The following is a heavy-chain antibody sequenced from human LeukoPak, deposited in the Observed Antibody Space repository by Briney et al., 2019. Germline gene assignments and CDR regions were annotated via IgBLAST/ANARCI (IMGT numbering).Heavy chain of an antibody. CDR1: GFTFNKYS. V-gene: IGHV3-23*01. CDR2: ISSSGGNT. CDR3: AKDRPTWPIDY. Sequence: GGSLRLSCAASGFTFNKYSMTWVRQAPGKGLEWVSSISSSGGNTYYADSVKGRFTISRDNSKNTVFLQINSLRAEDTAVYYCAKDRPTWPIDYWGQGTLVTVSS. D-gene: IGHD5-12*01. J-gene: IGHJ4*02.